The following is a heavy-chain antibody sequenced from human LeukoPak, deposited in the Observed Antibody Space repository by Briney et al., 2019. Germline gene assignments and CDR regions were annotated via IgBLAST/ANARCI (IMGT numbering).Heavy chain of an antibody. D-gene: IGHD3-3*01. J-gene: IGHJ4*02. CDR2: IIPIFGTA. CDR1: GGTFSSYA. V-gene: IGHV1-69*05. CDR3: ARDGRSITIFGVTIRD. Sequence: ASVKVSCKASGGTFSSYAISWVRQAPGQGLEWMGGIIPIFGTANYAQKFQGRVTITTDESTSTAYMELSSLRSEDTAVYYCARDGRSITIFGVTIRDWGQGTLVTVSS.